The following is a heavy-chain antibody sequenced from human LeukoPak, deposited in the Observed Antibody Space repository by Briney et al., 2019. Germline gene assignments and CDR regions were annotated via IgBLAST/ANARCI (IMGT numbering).Heavy chain of an antibody. CDR1: GFTFSSYS. D-gene: IGHD6-19*01. Sequence: GGSLRLSCAASGFTFSSYSMNWVRQAPGKGLEWVSYISSSSTTIYYADSVKGRFTISRDNAKNSLYLQMNSLRADDTAVYYCARDRHSSGWFSGQHWGQGTLVIVSS. CDR2: ISSSSTTI. CDR3: ARDRHSSGWFSGQH. V-gene: IGHV3-48*01. J-gene: IGHJ1*01.